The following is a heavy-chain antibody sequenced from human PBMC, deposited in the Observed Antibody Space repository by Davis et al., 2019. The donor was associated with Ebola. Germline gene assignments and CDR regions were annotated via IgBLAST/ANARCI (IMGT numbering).Heavy chain of an antibody. CDR2: TNEDGTIT. Sequence: HTGGSLRLSCAASGFTFSTYWMHWVRQIPGKGLVWVSRTNEDGTITNYADSVKGRFTISRDNAKNSLYLQMNSLRAEDTTVYYCGAIAARPYWGQGTLVTVSS. CDR1: GFTFSTYW. CDR3: GAIAARPY. D-gene: IGHD6-6*01. J-gene: IGHJ4*02. V-gene: IGHV3-74*01.